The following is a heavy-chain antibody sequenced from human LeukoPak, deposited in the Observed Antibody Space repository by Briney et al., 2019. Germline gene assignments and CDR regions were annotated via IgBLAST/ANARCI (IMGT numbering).Heavy chain of an antibody. D-gene: IGHD2-15*01. J-gene: IGHJ4*02. CDR1: GFTFSRFG. CDR2: FYGNADGT. Sequence: GGFLRLSCVTSGFTFSRFGMTWVRQPPGKGLEWVASFYGNADGTYYADSVKGRCTISRDNSKNTLYLQMNSLRAEDTAIYYCAKPRIIGLGWAQFDYWGQGSLVTVSS. CDR3: AKPRIIGLGWAQFDY. V-gene: IGHV3-23*01.